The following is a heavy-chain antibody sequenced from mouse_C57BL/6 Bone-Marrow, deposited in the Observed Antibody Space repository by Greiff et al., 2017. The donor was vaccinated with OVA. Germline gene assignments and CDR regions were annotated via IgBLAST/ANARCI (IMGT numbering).Heavy chain of an antibody. Sequence: EVQLQQSGAELVRPGASVKLSCTASGFNIKDYYMHWVKQRPEQGLEWIGRIDPEDGDTEYAPKFQGKATMTADTSSNTAYLQLSSLTSEDTAVYYCTCYYGSSYYAMDYWGQGTSVTVSS. J-gene: IGHJ4*01. CDR3: TCYYGSSYYAMDY. D-gene: IGHD1-1*01. CDR2: IDPEDGDT. CDR1: GFNIKDYY. V-gene: IGHV14-1*01.